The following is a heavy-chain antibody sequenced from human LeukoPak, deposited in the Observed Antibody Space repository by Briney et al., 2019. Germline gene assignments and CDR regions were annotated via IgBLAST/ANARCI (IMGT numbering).Heavy chain of an antibody. D-gene: IGHD3-10*01. V-gene: IGHV3-30*02. CDR2: IRYDGSNK. Sequence: GGSLRLSCAASGFTFSSYGMHWVRQAPGKGLEWVAFIRYDGSNKYYADSVKGRFTISRDNSKSTLYLQMNSLRAEDAAVYYCAKDTRGDYGWDFDYWGQGTLVTVSS. CDR3: AKDTRGDYGWDFDY. CDR1: GFTFSSYG. J-gene: IGHJ4*02.